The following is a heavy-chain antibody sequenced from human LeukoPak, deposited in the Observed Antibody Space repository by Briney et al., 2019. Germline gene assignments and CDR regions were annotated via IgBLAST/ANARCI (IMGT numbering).Heavy chain of an antibody. D-gene: IGHD6-19*01. J-gene: IGHJ5*02. CDR3: ASLYSSGWYGGLS. V-gene: IGHV3-30*02. Sequence: GGSLRLSCAASGFTFSSYGMHWVRQAPGKGLEWVAFIRYDGSNKYYAYPVKGRFTISRDNSKNTTYLQMNSLRAEDTAVYYCASLYSSGWYGGLSWGQGTLVTVSS. CDR1: GFTFSSYG. CDR2: IRYDGSNK.